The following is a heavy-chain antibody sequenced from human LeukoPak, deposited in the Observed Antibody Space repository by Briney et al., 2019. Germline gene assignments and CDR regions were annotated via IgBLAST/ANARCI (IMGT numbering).Heavy chain of an antibody. CDR1: GFTFSSHA. Sequence: GGSLRLSCAASGFTFSSHAMSWVRQAPGKGLEWVSAISGSGGSTYYADSVKGRFTISRDNSKNTLYLQMNSLRAEDTAVYYCAKGVGSGFYYFDYWGQGTLVTVSS. J-gene: IGHJ4*02. CDR3: AKGVGSGFYYFDY. V-gene: IGHV3-23*01. CDR2: ISGSGGST. D-gene: IGHD3-10*01.